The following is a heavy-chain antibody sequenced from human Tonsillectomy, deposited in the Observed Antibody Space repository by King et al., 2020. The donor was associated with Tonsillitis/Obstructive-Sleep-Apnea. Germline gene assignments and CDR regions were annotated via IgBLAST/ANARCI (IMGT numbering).Heavy chain of an antibody. CDR2: ISSSSSDI. Sequence: QLVQSGGGLVKPGGSLRLSCAASGFTFSSYSMNWVRQAPGKGLEWVSSISSSSSDIYYADSEKGRFTISRDNAKNSLYLQMNSLRAEDTAVYYCATTTTVTTYAFDIWGQGTMVTVSS. V-gene: IGHV3-21*01. CDR1: GFTFSSYS. CDR3: ATTTTVTTYAFDI. D-gene: IGHD4-17*01. J-gene: IGHJ3*02.